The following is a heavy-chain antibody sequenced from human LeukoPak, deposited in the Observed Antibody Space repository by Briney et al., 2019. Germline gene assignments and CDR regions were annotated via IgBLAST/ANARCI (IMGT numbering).Heavy chain of an antibody. Sequence: GGSLRLSCAASGFTFSSYWMSWVRQAPGKGLEWVANIKQDGSEKYYVDSVKGRFTISRDNAKNSLYLQMNSLRGEDTAVYYCARDRGIAARRSYYYYMDVWGKGTTVTVSS. V-gene: IGHV3-7*01. CDR1: GFTFSSYW. CDR3: ARDRGIAARRSYYYYMDV. J-gene: IGHJ6*03. D-gene: IGHD6-6*01. CDR2: IKQDGSEK.